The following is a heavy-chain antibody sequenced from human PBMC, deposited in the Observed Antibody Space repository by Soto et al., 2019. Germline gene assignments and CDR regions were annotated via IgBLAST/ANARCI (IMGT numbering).Heavy chain of an antibody. V-gene: IGHV2-5*02. CDR3: EHTPRGVGATEFAY. Sequence: QITLKESGPTLVKPTQTLTLTCTFSGFSLSTSGVGVGWIRQPPGKALEWLALIYWDDDKRYSPSLKSRLTTTKDTSKSPVVLTMTNLDPVDTATYYCEHTPRGVGATEFAYWGQGTLVTVSS. J-gene: IGHJ4*02. D-gene: IGHD3-10*01. CDR1: GFSLSTSGVG. CDR2: IYWDDDK.